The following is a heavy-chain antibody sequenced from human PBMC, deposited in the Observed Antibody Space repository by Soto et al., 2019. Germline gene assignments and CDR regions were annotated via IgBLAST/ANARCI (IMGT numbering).Heavy chain of an antibody. CDR2: INAGTGNT. Sequence: ASVKVSCKTSGYTFTSYAIHWVRQAPGQRLEWMGWINAGTGNTKYSEKFQGRVTITRDASASTVFMELSSLRSEDTAVYYCTRGCSGGTCYAFEYWGQGALVTVSS. V-gene: IGHV1-3*01. D-gene: IGHD2-15*01. CDR1: GYTFTSYA. CDR3: TRGCSGGTCYAFEY. J-gene: IGHJ4*02.